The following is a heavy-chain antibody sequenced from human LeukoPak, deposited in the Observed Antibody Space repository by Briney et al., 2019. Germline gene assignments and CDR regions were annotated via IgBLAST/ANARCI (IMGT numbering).Heavy chain of an antibody. D-gene: IGHD4-11*01. CDR3: ARDARLHYYFDS. Sequence: SETLSLTCTVSGGSISSNYWSWVRQPAGRGLEWIGRFYISGSTKYNPSLKSRVTMSIDTSKNQFSPKLTSVTAADTAVYYCARDARLHYYFDSWGQGTLVTVSS. V-gene: IGHV4-4*07. CDR2: FYISGST. J-gene: IGHJ4*02. CDR1: GGSISSNY.